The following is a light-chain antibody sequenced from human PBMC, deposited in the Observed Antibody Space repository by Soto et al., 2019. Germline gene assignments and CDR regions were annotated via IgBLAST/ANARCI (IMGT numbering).Light chain of an antibody. CDR2: DAS. CDR3: ELRSNWPIS. CDR1: QSVSSY. J-gene: IGKJ5*01. Sequence: ENFLTKWRATLCLSAEERATLSSRASQSVSSYLAWYQQKPGQAPRLLIYDASNRATGIPARFSGSGFGADFTLTVSSLVSEVFVVYYCELRSNWPISVGQGTRLDIK. V-gene: IGKV3-11*01.